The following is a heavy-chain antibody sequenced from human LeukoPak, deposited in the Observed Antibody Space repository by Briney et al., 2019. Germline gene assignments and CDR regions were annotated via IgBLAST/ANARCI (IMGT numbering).Heavy chain of an antibody. CDR1: GFTFSSYA. D-gene: IGHD3-22*01. Sequence: GGSLRLSCAASGFTFSSYAMSWVRQAPGKGLEWVSAISGSGGSTYYADSVRGRFTISRDNSKNTLYLQMNSLRAEDTAVYYCAKPAHYDSSGYDDYWGQGTLVTVSS. CDR3: AKPAHYDSSGYDDY. CDR2: ISGSGGST. J-gene: IGHJ4*02. V-gene: IGHV3-23*01.